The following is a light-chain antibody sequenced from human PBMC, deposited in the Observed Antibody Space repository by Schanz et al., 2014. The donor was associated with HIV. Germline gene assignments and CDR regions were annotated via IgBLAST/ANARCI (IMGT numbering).Light chain of an antibody. CDR2: EVS. CDR3: SSYAGSNNLGV. Sequence: QSALTQPASVSGSPGQSITISCTGISSDVGSDNYVSWYQQHPGKAPKLMIYEVSERPSGVPDRFSGSKSGNTASLTVSGLQADDEADYYCSSYAGSNNLGVFGTGTKLTVL. CDR1: SSDVGSDNY. J-gene: IGLJ1*01. V-gene: IGLV2-8*01.